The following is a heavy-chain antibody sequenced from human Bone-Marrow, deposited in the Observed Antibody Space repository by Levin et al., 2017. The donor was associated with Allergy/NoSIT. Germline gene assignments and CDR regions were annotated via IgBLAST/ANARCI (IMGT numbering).Heavy chain of an antibody. D-gene: IGHD2-15*01. V-gene: IGHV3-30*18. J-gene: IGHJ6*02. CDR3: AKDPSPGRVRASGGFDV. CDR1: GFTFRNYG. CDR2: ISNDGSQK. Sequence: GSLRLSCAASGFTFRNYGMHWVRQSPGKGLEWVALISNDGSQKHYADPVKGRFTISRDNSKNTLYLQMNTLRPEDAAVYYCAKDPSPGRVRASGGFDVWGQGTTVAVSS.